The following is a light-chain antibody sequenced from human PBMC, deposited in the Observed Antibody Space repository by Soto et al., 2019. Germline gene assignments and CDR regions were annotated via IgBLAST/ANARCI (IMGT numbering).Light chain of an antibody. V-gene: IGKV3-20*01. CDR3: QPYGTSPPWT. J-gene: IGKJ1*01. CDR2: RAS. CDR1: QSVSNNY. Sequence: EIVLTQSPGTLSLSPGERATLSCRASQSVSNNYLAWYQQKPGRAPRLLIYRASSRATGIPDRFSGSGSGTDFSHTISRLEPEDFAVYYCQPYGTSPPWTFGQGTKVEIK.